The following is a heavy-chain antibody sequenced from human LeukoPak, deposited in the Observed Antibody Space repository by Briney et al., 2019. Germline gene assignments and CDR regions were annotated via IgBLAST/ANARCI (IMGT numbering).Heavy chain of an antibody. D-gene: IGHD3-10*01. CDR2: IYDSGST. CDR1: GASINSYS. Sequence: SETLSLTCTVSGASINSYSWSWIRQPPGKGLEWIGYIYDSGSTNYNTSLKSRVIMSTDTSRNQVFLNLSSVTTADTAVYFCARINMVRGAMGIGLLDPWGQGTLVIVSS. V-gene: IGHV4-59*01. CDR3: ARINMVRGAMGIGLLDP. J-gene: IGHJ5*02.